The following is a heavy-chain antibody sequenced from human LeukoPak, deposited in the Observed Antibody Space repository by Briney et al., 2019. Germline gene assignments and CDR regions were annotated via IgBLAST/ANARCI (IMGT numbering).Heavy chain of an antibody. CDR2: INPNSGGT. V-gene: IGHV1-2*06. CDR3: TREGTRTSAFDI. CDR1: GYTFTDYY. Sequence: ASVKVSCKSSGYTFTDYYIHWVRQAPGQGVEWMGRINPNSGGTDYVQKFQGRVTMTRDTSLTTAYMDLTRLRSNDTAIYYCTREGTRTSAFDIWGQGTMVTVSS. D-gene: IGHD1-1*01. J-gene: IGHJ3*02.